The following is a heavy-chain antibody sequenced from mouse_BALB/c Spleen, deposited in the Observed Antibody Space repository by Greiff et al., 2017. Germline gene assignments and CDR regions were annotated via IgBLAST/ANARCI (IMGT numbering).Heavy chain of an antibody. CDR1: GYTFTSYW. D-gene: IGHD1-1*01. V-gene: IGHV1S81*02. CDR2: INPSNGRT. CDR3: ARRGIYGSSPAWFAY. Sequence: QVQLQQPGAELVKPGASVKLSCKASGYTFTSYWMHWVKQRPGQGLEWIGEINPSNGRTNYNEKFKSKATLTVDKSSSTAYMQLSSLTSEDSAVYYCARRGIYGSSPAWFAYWGQGTLVTVSA. J-gene: IGHJ3*01.